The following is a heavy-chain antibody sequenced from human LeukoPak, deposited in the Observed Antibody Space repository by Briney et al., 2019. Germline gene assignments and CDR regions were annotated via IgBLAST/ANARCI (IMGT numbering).Heavy chain of an antibody. Sequence: GGSLRLSCAASGFTFSSYAMHWVRQAPGKGLEYVSAISSNGGSTYYADSVKGRFTISRDNSKSTLYLQMGSLRAEDMAVYYCARGDGYYDSSGALDYWGQGTLVTVSS. CDR3: ARGDGYYDSSGALDY. CDR1: GFTFSSYA. J-gene: IGHJ4*02. D-gene: IGHD3-22*01. V-gene: IGHV3-64*02. CDR2: ISSNGGST.